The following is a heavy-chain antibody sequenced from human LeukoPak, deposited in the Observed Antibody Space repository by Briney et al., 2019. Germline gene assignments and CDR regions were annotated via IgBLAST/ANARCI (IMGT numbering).Heavy chain of an antibody. CDR3: AKDRCSGYSCYSPNL. Sequence: KPGGSLRLSCAASGFTFSDYYMSWIRQAPGKGLEWVSYISSSGSTIYYADSVKGRFTISRDNAKNSLYLQMNSLRAEDTAVYYCAKDRCSGYSCYSPNLWGQGTLVTVSS. CDR2: ISSSGSTI. D-gene: IGHD2-15*01. CDR1: GFTFSDYY. J-gene: IGHJ5*02. V-gene: IGHV3-11*04.